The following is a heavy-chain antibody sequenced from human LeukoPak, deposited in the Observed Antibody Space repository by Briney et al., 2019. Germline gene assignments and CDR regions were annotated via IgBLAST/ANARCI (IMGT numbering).Heavy chain of an antibody. CDR2: ISYDGSNK. Sequence: GGSLRLSCAVSGFTFSSYAMHWVRQAPGKGLEWVAVISYDGSNKYYADSVKGRFTISRDNSKNTLYLQMNSLRAEDTAVYYCARESTYSSSWYGVGYYYGMDVWGQGTTVTVSS. CDR3: ARESTYSSSWYGVGYYYGMDV. CDR1: GFTFSSYA. D-gene: IGHD6-13*01. J-gene: IGHJ6*02. V-gene: IGHV3-30-3*01.